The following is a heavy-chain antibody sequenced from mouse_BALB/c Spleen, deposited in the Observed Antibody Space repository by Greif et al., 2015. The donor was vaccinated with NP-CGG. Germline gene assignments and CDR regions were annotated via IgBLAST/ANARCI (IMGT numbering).Heavy chain of an antibody. CDR2: IYPGGGYT. D-gene: IGHD2-10*02. CDR1: GYTFTNYW. J-gene: IGHJ3*01. V-gene: IGHV1-63*02. CDR3: ARAPWYGNYVGFAY. Sequence: QVQLQQSGAELVRPGTSVKMPCEAAGYTFTNYWIGWVKQRPGHGLEWIGDIYPGGGYTNYNEKFKGKATLTADTSSSTAYIQLSSLTSEDSAIYYCARAPWYGNYVGFAYWGQGTLVTVSA.